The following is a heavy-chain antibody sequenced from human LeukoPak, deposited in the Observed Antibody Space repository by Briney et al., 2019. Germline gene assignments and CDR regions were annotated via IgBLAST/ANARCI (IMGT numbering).Heavy chain of an antibody. Sequence: SSVKVSCKASGYTFTGYYMHWVRQAPGQGIEWMGRINPNSGGTNYAQKFQGRVTMTRDTSISTAYMELSRLRSDDTAVYYCARGGYSGYDFSDYWGQGTLVTVSS. CDR3: ARGGYSGYDFSDY. V-gene: IGHV1-2*06. CDR1: GYTFTGYY. CDR2: INPNSGGT. J-gene: IGHJ4*02. D-gene: IGHD5-12*01.